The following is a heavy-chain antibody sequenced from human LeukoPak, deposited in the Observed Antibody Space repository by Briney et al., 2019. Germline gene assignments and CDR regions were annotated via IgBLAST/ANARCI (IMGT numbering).Heavy chain of an antibody. V-gene: IGHV3-21*01. CDR2: ISSSSSYI. D-gene: IGHD5-12*01. CDR1: GFTVSSNY. CDR3: ARWDRGGYDPAPFDY. J-gene: IGHJ4*02. Sequence: PSGSLRLSCAASGFTVSSNYMSWVRQAPGKGLEWVSSISSSSSYIYYADSVRGRFTVSRDTPKHSLYLQMDSLRAEDTAVYYCARWDRGGYDPAPFDYWGPGTLVTVSS.